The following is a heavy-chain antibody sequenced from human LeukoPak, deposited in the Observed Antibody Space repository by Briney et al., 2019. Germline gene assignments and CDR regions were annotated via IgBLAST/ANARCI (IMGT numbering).Heavy chain of an antibody. Sequence: PGGSLRLSCAASGFTLSSYAMHWVRQAPGKGLEWVAVISYDGSNEFYADSVKGRLTISRHNSENTLYLQMNSLRVEDTAVYYCARGRDFWSGYYTPDYWGQGTLVTVSS. CDR1: GFTLSSYA. D-gene: IGHD3-3*01. CDR3: ARGRDFWSGYYTPDY. CDR2: ISYDGSNE. V-gene: IGHV3-30*04. J-gene: IGHJ4*02.